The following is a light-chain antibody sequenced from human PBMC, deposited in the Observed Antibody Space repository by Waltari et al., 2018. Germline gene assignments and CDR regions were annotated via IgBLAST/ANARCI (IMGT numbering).Light chain of an antibody. CDR2: EVS. CDR1: SSDVGGYNY. CDR3: SSYTSSSPYV. J-gene: IGLJ1*01. V-gene: IGLV2-14*01. Sequence: QSALTQPASVSGSPGQSITISCTGTSSDVGGYNYVSWYQQHPGKAPKRMSYEVSNRPSGVSNRFSGSKSGNTASLTISGLQAEDEADYYCSSYTSSSPYVFGTGTKVTVL.